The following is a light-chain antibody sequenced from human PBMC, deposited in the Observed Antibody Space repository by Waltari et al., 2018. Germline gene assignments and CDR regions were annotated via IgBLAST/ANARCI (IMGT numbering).Light chain of an antibody. Sequence: IVLTQSPGTLSLSPGGRATLSCRASQDIGHYLAWYQQKPGQAPRLLIYATSTRAAGIPDRFSGSGSGADFSLTITRLEPEDFAVYYCQQYGSSPGLTFGGGTKVEIK. CDR2: ATS. CDR3: QQYGSSPGLT. CDR1: QDIGHY. J-gene: IGKJ4*01. V-gene: IGKV3-20*01.